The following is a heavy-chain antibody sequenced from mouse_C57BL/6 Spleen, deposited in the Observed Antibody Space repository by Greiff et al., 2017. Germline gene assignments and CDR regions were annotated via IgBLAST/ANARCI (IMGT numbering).Heavy chain of an antibody. CDR2: IDPEDGDT. J-gene: IGHJ2*01. D-gene: IGHD2-5*01. V-gene: IGHV14-1*01. CDR1: GFNIKDYY. CDR3: TRGAYYSNYEDY. Sequence: EVQLQQSGAELVRPGASVKLSCTASGFNIKDYYMHWVKQRPEQGLEWIGRIDPEDGDTEYAPKFQGKATMTADTSSNTAYLQLSSLTSEDTAVYYCTRGAYYSNYEDYWGQGTTLTVSS.